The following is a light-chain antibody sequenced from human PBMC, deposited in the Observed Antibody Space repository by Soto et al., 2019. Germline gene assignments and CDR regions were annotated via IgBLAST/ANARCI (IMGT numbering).Light chain of an antibody. V-gene: IGLV2-11*01. J-gene: IGLJ2*01. CDR3: SSYAGTYSVV. CDR2: DVN. Sequence: QSVLTQPRSVSGSPGQSVTISCTGTSSDVGTYNHVSWYQQHRGKAPKVMIYDVNKRSSTVPDRFSGSKSGNTASLTISGLQAEDEADYYCSSYAGTYSVVFGGGTKVTVL. CDR1: SSDVGTYNH.